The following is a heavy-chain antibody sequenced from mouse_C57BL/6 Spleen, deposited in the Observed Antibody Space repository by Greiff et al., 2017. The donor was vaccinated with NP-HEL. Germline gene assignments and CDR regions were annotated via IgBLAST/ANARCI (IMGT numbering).Heavy chain of an antibody. V-gene: IGHV1-26*01. CDR1: GYTFTDYY. Sequence: VQLQQSGPELVKPGASVKISCKASGYTFTDYYMNWVKQSHGKSLEWIGDINPNNGGTSYNQKFKGKATLTVDKSSSTAYMELRSLTSEDSAVYYCARGRKRDYGRFYYAMDYWGQGTSVTVSS. CDR3: ARGRKRDYGRFYYAMDY. J-gene: IGHJ4*01. CDR2: INPNNGGT. D-gene: IGHD2-4*01.